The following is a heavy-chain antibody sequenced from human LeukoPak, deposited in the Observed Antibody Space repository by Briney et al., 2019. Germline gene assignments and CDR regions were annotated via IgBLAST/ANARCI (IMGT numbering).Heavy chain of an antibody. CDR3: ARGALQFGELLPFDY. CDR1: GGTFSSYA. Sequence: SVKVSCKASGGTFSSYAISWVRQAPGQGLEWMGGIIPIFGTANYAQKFQGRVTITADESTSTAYMELSSLRSEDTAVYYCARGALQFGELLPFDYWGQGTLVTVSS. D-gene: IGHD3-10*01. CDR2: IIPIFGTA. V-gene: IGHV1-69*13. J-gene: IGHJ4*02.